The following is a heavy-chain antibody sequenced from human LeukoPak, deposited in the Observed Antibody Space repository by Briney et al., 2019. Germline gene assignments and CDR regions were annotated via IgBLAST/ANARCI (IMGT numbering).Heavy chain of an antibody. CDR1: GFTFSSHW. CDR3: ARDDGATGFDY. D-gene: IGHD1-26*01. CDR2: IKQDGSEK. J-gene: IGHJ4*02. Sequence: GGSLRLSCAASGFTFSSHWMSWVRQAPGKGLEWVAIIKQDGSEKYYLDSVKGRFTISRDNAKNSLSLQMSSLRAEDTAVYYCARDDGATGFDYWGQGTLVTVSS. V-gene: IGHV3-7*03.